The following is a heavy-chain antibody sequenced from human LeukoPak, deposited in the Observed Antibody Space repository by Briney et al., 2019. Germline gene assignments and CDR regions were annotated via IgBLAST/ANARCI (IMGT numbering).Heavy chain of an antibody. CDR3: AKGGYYDSSGLYDY. Sequence: GGSLRLSCAVSGFAFGSFGMSWVRQAPGKGLEWVSSISGSSDRTFYADSVKGRFTISRDNSKNTLYLQMNSLRAEDTAVYYCAKGGYYDSSGLYDYWGQGTLVTVSS. V-gene: IGHV3-23*01. CDR2: ISGSSDRT. J-gene: IGHJ4*02. D-gene: IGHD3-22*01. CDR1: GFAFGSFG.